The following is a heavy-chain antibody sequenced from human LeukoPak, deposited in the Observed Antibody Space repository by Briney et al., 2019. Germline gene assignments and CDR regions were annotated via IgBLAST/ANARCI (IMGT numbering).Heavy chain of an antibody. D-gene: IGHD1-1*01. CDR2: ISGGNT. Sequence: ASVKVSCKASGFTFPMHNFTWVRQAPGQGLEWVGWISGGNTNYAQKFQGRLIMTTDSSTSTGYMKLRSLRSDDTAVYYCGTDDTSPKHMDVWGRGTSVTVSS. CDR3: GTDDTSPKHMDV. J-gene: IGHJ6*03. CDR1: GFTFPMHN. V-gene: IGHV1-18*01.